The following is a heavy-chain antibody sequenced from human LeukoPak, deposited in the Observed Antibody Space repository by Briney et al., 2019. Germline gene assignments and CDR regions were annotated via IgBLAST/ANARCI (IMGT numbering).Heavy chain of an antibody. V-gene: IGHV3-33*01. CDR1: GFTFSDYG. J-gene: IGHJ4*02. CDR3: ARAYSRESGYDFVFGY. Sequence: GTSLRLSCAASGFTFSDYGMHWVRQAPGKGLEWVAVIRYDGSTIYYADSVKGRFTFSRDDSKKTLYLQMDSLRAEDTAVYYCARAYSRESGYDFVFGYWGQGTLVTVSS. CDR2: IRYDGSTI. D-gene: IGHD5-12*01.